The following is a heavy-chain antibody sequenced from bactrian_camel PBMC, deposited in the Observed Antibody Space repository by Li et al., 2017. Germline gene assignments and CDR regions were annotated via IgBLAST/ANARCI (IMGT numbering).Heavy chain of an antibody. CDR1: DKRQF. V-gene: IGHV3S57*01. CDR3: AVWGVWTGDWSDTLGY. CDR2: IDSDGSA. Sequence: HVQLVESGGASVQAGGNLRLSCTTNDKRQFMGWFRQAPGKEREGVAAIDSDGSASYGYAVKGRFTVSRDNAKITLYLQMNSLRPEDSAVYYCAVWGVWTGDWSDTLGYWGQGTQVTVS. J-gene: IGHJ6*01. D-gene: IGHD8*01.